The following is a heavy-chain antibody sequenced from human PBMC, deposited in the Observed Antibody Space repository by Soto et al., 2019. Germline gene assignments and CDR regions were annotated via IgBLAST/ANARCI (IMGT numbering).Heavy chain of an antibody. J-gene: IGHJ4*02. CDR1: GGTFSSYA. Sequence: QVQLVQSGAEVKKPGSSVKVSCKASGGTFSSYAISWVRQATGQGLEWMGGLIPIFGTANYAQKFQGRVTITADESTSTAYMGLGSLRSEDTAVYYCARGAGLLRFLEWLSYWCQGTLVTVSS. CDR3: ARGAGLLRFLEWLSY. D-gene: IGHD3-3*01. CDR2: LIPIFGTA. V-gene: IGHV1-69*01.